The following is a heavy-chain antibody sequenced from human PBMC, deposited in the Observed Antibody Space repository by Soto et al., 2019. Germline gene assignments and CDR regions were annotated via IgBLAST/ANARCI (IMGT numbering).Heavy chain of an antibody. D-gene: IGHD2-8*01. Sequence: ASMKESWKAYGSRLTDSHIQWVRQDPGPGLERLERTNRKSGGTSTAQKFQGWVTMTRDRSISTVYMELTRLRSDDTAVYFCARGHSTDCSNGVCSFFYNHEMDVWGQGTTVTVS. J-gene: IGHJ6*02. CDR2: TNRKSGGT. CDR1: GSRLTDSH. CDR3: ARGHSTDCSNGVCSFFYNHEMDV. V-gene: IGHV1-2*04.